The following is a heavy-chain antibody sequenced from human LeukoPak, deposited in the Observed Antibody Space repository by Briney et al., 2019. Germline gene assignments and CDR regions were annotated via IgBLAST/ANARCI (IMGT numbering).Heavy chain of an antibody. Sequence: PSETLSLTCTVSGGSISSSSYYWGWIRQPPGKGLEWIGSIYYSVNTYYNPSLKSRVTISVDTSKNQSSLKLSSVTAADTAVYYCARQGDGFDIWGQGTMVTVPS. CDR1: GGSISSSSYY. J-gene: IGHJ3*02. CDR3: ARQGDGFDI. V-gene: IGHV4-39*01. CDR2: IYYSVNT.